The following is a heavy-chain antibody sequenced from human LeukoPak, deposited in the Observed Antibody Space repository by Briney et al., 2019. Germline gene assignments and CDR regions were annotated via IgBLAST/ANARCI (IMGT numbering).Heavy chain of an antibody. Sequence: ASVKVSCKASGYTFTGYYMHWVRQAPGQGLEWMGWINPNSGGTNYAQKFQGGVTMTRDTSISTAYMELSRLRSDDTAVYYCARDLKIIVVVPAAIGYWGQGTLVTVSS. CDR2: INPNSGGT. V-gene: IGHV1-2*02. J-gene: IGHJ4*02. CDR1: GYTFTGYY. D-gene: IGHD2-2*01. CDR3: ARDLKIIVVVPAAIGY.